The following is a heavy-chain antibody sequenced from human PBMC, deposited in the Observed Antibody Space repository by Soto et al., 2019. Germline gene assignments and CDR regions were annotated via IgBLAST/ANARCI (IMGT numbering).Heavy chain of an antibody. Sequence: LSLTCGISGDSVSSNSAAWNWLRQSPSRGLEWLGRTYYRSKWYNDYAVSVESRITINPDTSKNHFSLQLNFVTPEDTAVYFCARGEQYSGRIFDYWGQGTLVTVSS. CDR3: ARGEQYSGRIFDY. CDR1: GDSVSSNSAA. D-gene: IGHD1-26*01. V-gene: IGHV6-1*01. CDR2: TYYRSKWYN. J-gene: IGHJ4*02.